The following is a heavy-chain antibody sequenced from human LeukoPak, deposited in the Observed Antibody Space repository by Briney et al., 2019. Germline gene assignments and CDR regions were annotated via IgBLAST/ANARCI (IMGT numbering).Heavy chain of an antibody. Sequence: ASVKVSCKASGYTFTSYDINWVRQATGQGLEWMGWMNPNSGNTGYAQKFQGRVTMTRNTSISTAYMELSSIRSEETAVYYCAREVAVAGYPTYYYGMDVWGHGTTVTVSS. CDR1: GYTFTSYD. D-gene: IGHD6-19*01. CDR3: AREVAVAGYPTYYYGMDV. V-gene: IGHV1-8*01. CDR2: MNPNSGNT. J-gene: IGHJ6*02.